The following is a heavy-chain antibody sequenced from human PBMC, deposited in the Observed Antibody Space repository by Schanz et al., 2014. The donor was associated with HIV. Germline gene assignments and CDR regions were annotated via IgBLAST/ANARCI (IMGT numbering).Heavy chain of an antibody. CDR1: GFTFSDFG. Sequence: VQLGGSGGGAVQPGKSLRLSCAASGFTFSDFGMHWAPQAPGKGPEWGAVISPDGKNKYYVDSVKGRFTISRENAKNSLYLQMNSLRVGDTAVYFCAVLWIQPPFDYWGQGTLVTVSP. CDR2: ISPDGKNK. V-gene: IGHV3-30*03. CDR3: AVLWIQPPFDY. J-gene: IGHJ4*02. D-gene: IGHD5-18*01.